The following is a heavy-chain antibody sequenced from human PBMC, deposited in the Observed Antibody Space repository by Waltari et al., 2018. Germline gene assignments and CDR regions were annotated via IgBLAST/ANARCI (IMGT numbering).Heavy chain of an antibody. CDR3: AKKLRPLSGSYYRPFDY. V-gene: IGHV3-23*03. CDR2: IYSGGSK. D-gene: IGHD1-26*01. CDR1: GFTFRRYA. J-gene: IGHJ4*02. Sequence: EVQLLESGGGLVQPGGSLRLSCAASGFTFRRYAMSLVRQAPGKGLEWVAVIYSGGSKYYADSVKGRFTISRDNSKNTLYLQMNSLRAEDTAVYYCAKKLRPLSGSYYRPFDYWGQGTLVTVSS.